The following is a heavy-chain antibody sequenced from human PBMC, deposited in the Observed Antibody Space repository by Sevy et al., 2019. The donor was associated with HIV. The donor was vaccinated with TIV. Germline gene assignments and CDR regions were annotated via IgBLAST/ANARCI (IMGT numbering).Heavy chain of an antibody. CDR1: GFTFCSYS. J-gene: IGHJ6*02. Sequence: GGSLRLSCAASGFTFCSYSMNWVRQAPGKGLEWVSSISSSSSYIYYADSVKGRFTISRDNAKNSLYLQMNSLRAEDTAVYYCAREGPDYYYGMDVWGQGTTVTVSS. CDR3: AREGPDYYYGMDV. V-gene: IGHV3-21*01. CDR2: ISSSSSYI.